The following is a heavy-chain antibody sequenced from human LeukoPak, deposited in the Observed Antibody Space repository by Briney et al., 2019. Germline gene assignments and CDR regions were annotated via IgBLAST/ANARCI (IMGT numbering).Heavy chain of an antibody. V-gene: IGHV3-48*02. CDR2: MSSSRGAI. CDR3: ARGLLLWFGGLSQPFDY. J-gene: IGHJ4*02. CDR1: GFTFSSFS. Sequence: GGSLRPSCAASGFTFSSFSMNWVRQAPGKGLEWVSYMSSSRGAIYYADSVKGRFTISRDNAKNLLYLQMNSLRDEDTAVYYCARGLLLWFGGLSQPFDYWGQGTLVTVSS. D-gene: IGHD3-10*01.